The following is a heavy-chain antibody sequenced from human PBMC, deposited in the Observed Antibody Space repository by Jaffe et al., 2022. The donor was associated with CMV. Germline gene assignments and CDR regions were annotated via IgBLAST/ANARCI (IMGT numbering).Heavy chain of an antibody. J-gene: IGHJ3*02. CDR1: GYTFTSYD. D-gene: IGHD3-3*01. CDR3: ARGRYYDFWSGYSAFDI. CDR2: MNPNSGNT. Sequence: QVQLVQSGAEVKKPGASVKVSCKASGYTFTSYDINWVRQATGQGLEWMGWMNPNSGNTGYAQKFQGRVTMTRNTSISTAYMELSSLRSEDTAVYYCARGRYYDFWSGYSAFDIWGQGTMVTVSS. V-gene: IGHV1-8*01.